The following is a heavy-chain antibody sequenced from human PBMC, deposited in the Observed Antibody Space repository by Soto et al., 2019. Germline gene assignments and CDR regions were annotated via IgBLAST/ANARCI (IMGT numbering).Heavy chain of an antibody. CDR1: GYTFTSYG. D-gene: IGHD2-15*01. V-gene: IGHV1-18*01. CDR2: ISAYNGNT. CDR3: ARDGDVVVVAATVGYNWFDP. Sequence: ASVKVSCKASGYTFTSYGISWVRQAPGQGLEWMGWISAYNGNTNYAQKLQGRVTMTTDTSTSTAYMELRSLRSDDTAVYYFARDGDVVVVAATVGYNWFDPWGQGTLVTVS. J-gene: IGHJ5*02.